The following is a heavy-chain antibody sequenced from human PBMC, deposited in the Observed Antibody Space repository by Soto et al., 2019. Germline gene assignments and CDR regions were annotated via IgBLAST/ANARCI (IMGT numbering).Heavy chain of an antibody. Sequence: GGSLRLSCAASGFAFTCHPMSWVRQAPEKGLEWVAGISDGGDLTYNADSVKGRFTISRDNSRNTLYLQMNSLRAEDTAVYYCARRVIGSSRAFDIWGQGTMVTVSS. V-gene: IGHV3-23*01. CDR3: ARRVIGSSRAFDI. J-gene: IGHJ3*02. D-gene: IGHD3-10*01. CDR2: ISDGGDLT. CDR1: GFAFTCHP.